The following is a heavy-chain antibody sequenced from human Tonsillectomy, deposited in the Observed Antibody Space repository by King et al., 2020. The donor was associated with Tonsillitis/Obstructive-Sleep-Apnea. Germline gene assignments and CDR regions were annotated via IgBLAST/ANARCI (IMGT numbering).Heavy chain of an antibody. J-gene: IGHJ4*02. Sequence: QLVQSGAEVKKPGASVKVSCKASGYIFTDYYLHWMRQAPGQGLEWMGWINPNSGGTKYAQKFQARVTMTRDTSISTAYMELSRLRSDDTAVYYCARAAGGSSGYYYGDSWGQGTLVTVSS. CDR2: INPNSGGT. CDR1: GYIFTDYY. D-gene: IGHD3-22*01. CDR3: ARAAGGSSGYYYGDS. V-gene: IGHV1-2*02.